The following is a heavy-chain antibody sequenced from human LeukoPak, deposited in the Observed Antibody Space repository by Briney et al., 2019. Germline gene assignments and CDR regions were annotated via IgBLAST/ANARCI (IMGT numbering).Heavy chain of an antibody. CDR1: GGSISSSTSG. D-gene: IGHD3-3*01. V-gene: IGHV4-39*01. CDR3: ARHRPGFLEWPDAFDI. CDR2: IYYSGST. Sequence: SETLSLTCTVSGGSISSSTSGWGWSWGWIRQPPGKGLERIGSIYYSGSTYYNPSLKSRVTISVDTSKNQFSLKLSSVTAADTAVYYCARHRPGFLEWPDAFDIWGQGTMVTVSS. J-gene: IGHJ3*02.